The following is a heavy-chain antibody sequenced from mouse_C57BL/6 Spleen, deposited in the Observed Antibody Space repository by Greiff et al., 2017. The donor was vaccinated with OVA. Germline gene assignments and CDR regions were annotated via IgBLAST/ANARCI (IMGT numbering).Heavy chain of an antibody. CDR3: ARRGSYGSNVY. D-gene: IGHD1-1*01. Sequence: QVQLQQSGAELVKPGASVKMSCKASGYTFTSYWITWVKQRPGQGLEWIGDIYPGSGSTNYNEKFKSKATLTVDTSSSTAYMQLSSLTSEDAAVYYCARRGSYGSNVYWGQGTTLTVSS. CDR2: IYPGSGST. J-gene: IGHJ2*01. CDR1: GYTFTSYW. V-gene: IGHV1-55*01.